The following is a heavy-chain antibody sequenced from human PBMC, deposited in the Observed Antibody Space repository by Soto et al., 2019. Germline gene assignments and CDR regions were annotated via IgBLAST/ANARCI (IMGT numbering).Heavy chain of an antibody. CDR2: IYWDDDK. CDR1: GFSLSSTRMA. CDR3: AHIVVAGLGYYFDY. Sequence: QITLKESGPTLVKPTQTLTLTCTFSGFSLSSTRMAVGWIRQPPGKALEWLALIYWDDDKRYSPFLKSRLTITKDNSKNQVVLTRSNMDPVDTARYYCAHIVVAGLGYYFDYWGQGTLVTVSS. V-gene: IGHV2-5*02. J-gene: IGHJ4*02. D-gene: IGHD6-19*01.